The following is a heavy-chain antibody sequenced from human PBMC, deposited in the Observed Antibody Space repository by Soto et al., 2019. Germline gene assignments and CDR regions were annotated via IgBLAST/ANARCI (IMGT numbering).Heavy chain of an antibody. J-gene: IGHJ4*02. V-gene: IGHV3-33*01. D-gene: IGHD3-9*01. CDR2: IWYDGSNK. Sequence: QVQLVESGGGVVQPGRSLRLSCAASGFTFSSYGMHWVRQAPGKGLEWVAVIWYDGSNKYYADSVKGRFTISRDNSKNTLYLQMNSLIADDTAVYYCARWQTGNDYWGQGTLVTVSS. CDR1: GFTFSSYG. CDR3: ARWQTGNDY.